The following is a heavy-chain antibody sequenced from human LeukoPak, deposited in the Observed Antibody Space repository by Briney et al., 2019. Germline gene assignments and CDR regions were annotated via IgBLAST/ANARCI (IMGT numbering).Heavy chain of an antibody. J-gene: IGHJ4*02. CDR1: GDSISRNSHY. CDR3: ARGRPSGDFFDY. CDR2: LNPSGRI. V-gene: IGHV4-61*02. D-gene: IGHD4-17*01. Sequence: SETLSLTCTVSGDSISRNSHYWCWIRQSAGKGLEWIGRLNPSGRINYNPSLKSRLTMSLDPSENKFSLKLSSVTAADTALYYCARGRPSGDFFDYWGQGALVTVSS.